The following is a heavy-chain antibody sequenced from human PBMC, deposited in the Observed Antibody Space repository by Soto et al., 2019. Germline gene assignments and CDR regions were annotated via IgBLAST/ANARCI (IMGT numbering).Heavy chain of an antibody. D-gene: IGHD2-15*01. CDR2: INPSGGST. Sequence: QVQLVQSGAEVKKPGASVKVSCKASGYTFTSYYMHWVRQAPGQGLEWMGIINPSGGSTSYAQKFQGRVTMTRDTSTSTVYMELSSLRSEDTAVYYCARGWSSDIVVVVAATRDAFDIWGQGTMVTVSS. CDR3: ARGWSSDIVVVVAATRDAFDI. CDR1: GYTFTSYY. J-gene: IGHJ3*02. V-gene: IGHV1-46*03.